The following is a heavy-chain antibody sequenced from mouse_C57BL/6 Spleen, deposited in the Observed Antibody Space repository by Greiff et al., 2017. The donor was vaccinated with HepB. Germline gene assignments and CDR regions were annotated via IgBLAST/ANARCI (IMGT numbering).Heavy chain of an antibody. CDR1: GYSITSGYY. V-gene: IGHV3-6*01. Sequence: EVKLEESGPGLVKPSQSLSLTCSVTGYSITSGYYWNWIRQFPGNKLEWMGYISYDGSNNYNPSLKNRISITRDTSKNQFFLKLNSVTTEDTATYYCARESSGSLFAYWGQGTLVTVSA. J-gene: IGHJ3*01. CDR2: ISYDGSN. D-gene: IGHD3-2*02. CDR3: ARESSGSLFAY.